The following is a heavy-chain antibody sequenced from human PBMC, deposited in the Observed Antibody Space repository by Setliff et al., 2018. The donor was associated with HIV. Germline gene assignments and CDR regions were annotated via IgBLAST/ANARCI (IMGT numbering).Heavy chain of an antibody. V-gene: IGHV1-3*01. CDR1: GFSFTTYA. J-gene: IGHJ4*02. Sequence: ASVKVSCKASGFSFTTYALHWMRQAPGQSLEWMGWINAGSGGTKYSQKFQGRVILTSDTSASTAYMELSSLRSEDTAVYYCARVDPRLYSDSHFDYWGQGTLVTVSS. CDR3: ARVDPRLYSDSHFDY. CDR2: INAGSGGT. D-gene: IGHD5-12*01.